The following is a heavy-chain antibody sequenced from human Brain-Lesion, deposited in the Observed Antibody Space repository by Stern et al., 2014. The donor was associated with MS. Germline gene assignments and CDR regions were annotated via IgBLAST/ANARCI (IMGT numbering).Heavy chain of an antibody. J-gene: IGHJ5*02. D-gene: IGHD6-6*01. CDR3: ARDRSIAARRWFDP. CDR1: GFTFSSYS. Sequence: VQLVESGGGLVKPGGSLRLSCAASGFTFSSYSMNWVRQAPGKGLEWVSSISSSSSYINYADSVKGRFTISRDNAKNSLYLQMNSLRAEDTAVYYCARDRSIAARRWFDPWGQGTLVTVSS. CDR2: ISSSSSYI. V-gene: IGHV3-21*01.